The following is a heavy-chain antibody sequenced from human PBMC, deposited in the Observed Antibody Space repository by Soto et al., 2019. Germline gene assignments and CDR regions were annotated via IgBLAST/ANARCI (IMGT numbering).Heavy chain of an antibody. D-gene: IGHD5-12*01. CDR3: ARYAGPYSPQFDY. Sequence: ASVKVSCKASGYTFTGYYMHWVRQAPGQGLEWMGWINPNSGGTNYAQKFQGWVTMTRDTSISTAYMELSRLRSDDTAVYYCARYAGPYSPQFDYWGQGTLVTVSS. J-gene: IGHJ4*02. CDR1: GYTFTGYY. V-gene: IGHV1-2*04. CDR2: INPNSGGT.